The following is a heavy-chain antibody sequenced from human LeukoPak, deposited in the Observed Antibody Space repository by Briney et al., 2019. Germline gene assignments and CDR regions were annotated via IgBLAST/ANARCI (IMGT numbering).Heavy chain of an antibody. CDR1: GYTFTGYY. V-gene: IGHV1-2*02. CDR3: AREASNAFDT. Sequence: GASVKVSCKASGYTFTGYYMHWVRQTPGQGVEWMGWINPNTGVKKYTQNFQGRVAMTRDTSISTAYMELSGLRSDDTAVYYCAREASNAFDTWGQGTMVTVSS. CDR2: INPNTGVK. J-gene: IGHJ3*02.